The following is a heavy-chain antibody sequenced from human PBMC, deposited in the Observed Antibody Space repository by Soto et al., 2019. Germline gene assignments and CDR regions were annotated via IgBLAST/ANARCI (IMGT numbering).Heavy chain of an antibody. CDR3: ARHYPVQWMADNWFGT. D-gene: IGHD6-19*01. J-gene: IGHJ5*02. CDR1: GDSISGSRHF. V-gene: IGHV4-39*01. CDR2: IYSSGTT. Sequence: TLSLTCSVSGDSISGSRHFWGWVRQPPGKGLEWIGSIYSSGTTYHNPSLKSRVTISVDASDNQFSLNLSSVTDADTAVYYCARHYPVQWMADNWFGTWGQGTLVTVSS.